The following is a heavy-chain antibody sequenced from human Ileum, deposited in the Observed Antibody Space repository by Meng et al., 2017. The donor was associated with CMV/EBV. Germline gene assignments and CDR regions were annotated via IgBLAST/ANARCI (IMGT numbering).Heavy chain of an antibody. V-gene: IGHV3-30-3*01. Sequence: GESLKISCAASGFTFSSYAMHWVRQAPGKGLEWVAVISYDGSNKYYADSVKGRFTISRDNSKNTLYLQMNSLRAEDTAVYYCARDGAALWFVLCYFDYWGQGTLVTVSS. D-gene: IGHD3-10*01. J-gene: IGHJ4*02. CDR3: ARDGAALWFVLCYFDY. CDR1: GFTFSSYA. CDR2: ISYDGSNK.